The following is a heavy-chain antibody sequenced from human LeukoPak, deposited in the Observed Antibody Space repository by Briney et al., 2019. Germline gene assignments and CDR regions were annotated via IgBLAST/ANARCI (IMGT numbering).Heavy chain of an antibody. D-gene: IGHD6-13*01. V-gene: IGHV4-38-2*02. CDR2: IYHSGST. Sequence: SETLSLTCTVSGYSISSGYYWGWIRPPPGKGLEWIGSIYHSGSTYYNPSLKSRVTISVDTSKNQFSLKLTSVTSADTAVYYCARGGESSSPDYWGQGTLVTVSS. CDR1: GYSISSGYY. J-gene: IGHJ4*02. CDR3: ARGGESSSPDY.